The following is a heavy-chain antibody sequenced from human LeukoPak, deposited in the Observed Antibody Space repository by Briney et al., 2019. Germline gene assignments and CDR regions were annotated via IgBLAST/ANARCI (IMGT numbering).Heavy chain of an antibody. V-gene: IGHV5-51*01. D-gene: IGHD2-21*02. CDR3: ARPAYCGGDCPSRYYFDF. Sequence: GESLKISCQGSGYNFTNYWIGWVRQMAGQGLEWMGIIYPGDSDTRYSPSFQGQVTISADKSTSTAYLQWTSLKASDTAMYYCARPAYCGGDCPSRYYFDFWGQGTLVTVSS. CDR2: IYPGDSDT. J-gene: IGHJ4*02. CDR1: GYNFTNYW.